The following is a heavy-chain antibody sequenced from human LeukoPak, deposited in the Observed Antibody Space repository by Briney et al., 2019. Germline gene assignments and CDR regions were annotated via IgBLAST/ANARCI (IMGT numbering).Heavy chain of an antibody. CDR1: GFPFSSYW. CDR3: ARKGNAFDF. Sequence: GGSLRLSCAGSGFPFSSYWMTWVRQAPGKGLEWVANIKLDVSETYYVDSVRGRFIISRDNTKNSLYLQMDSLRAEDTAVYYCARKGNAFDFWGQGTMVTVSS. J-gene: IGHJ3*01. D-gene: IGHD3-10*01. CDR2: IKLDVSET. V-gene: IGHV3-7*01.